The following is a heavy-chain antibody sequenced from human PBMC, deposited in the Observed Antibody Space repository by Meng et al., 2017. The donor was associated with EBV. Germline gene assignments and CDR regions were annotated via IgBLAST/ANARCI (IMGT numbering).Heavy chain of an antibody. D-gene: IGHD3-10*01. Sequence: QVQLQQWGAGLLQPSXPLXLTCAVYGWSFSGYYWSWIRQLPGKGLEWIGEINHSGSTNYNPSLKSRVAISVDTSKNQFSLKLSSVTAADTAVYYCARGSYGSGSYFDYWDQGTLVTVSS. CDR3: ARGSYGSGSYFDY. CDR1: GWSFSGYY. CDR2: INHSGST. V-gene: IGHV4-34*01. J-gene: IGHJ4*02.